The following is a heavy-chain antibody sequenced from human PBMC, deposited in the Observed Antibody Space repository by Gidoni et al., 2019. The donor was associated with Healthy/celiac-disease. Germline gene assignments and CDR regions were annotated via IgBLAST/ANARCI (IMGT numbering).Heavy chain of an antibody. V-gene: IGHV1-8*01. Sequence: QVQLVQSGAEVKKPGASVKVSCKASGYTFTSYDINWVRQATGQGLEWMGWMNPNSGNTGYAQKFQGRVTMTRNTSISTAYMELSSLRSEDTAVYYCAREVSAAHLRIKRDYYGMDVWGQGTTVTVSS. D-gene: IGHD2-2*01. J-gene: IGHJ6*02. CDR2: MNPNSGNT. CDR3: AREVSAAHLRIKRDYYGMDV. CDR1: GYTFTSYD.